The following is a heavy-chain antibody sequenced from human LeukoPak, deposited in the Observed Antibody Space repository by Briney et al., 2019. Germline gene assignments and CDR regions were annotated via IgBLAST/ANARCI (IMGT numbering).Heavy chain of an antibody. V-gene: IGHV3-21*01. CDR2: ISISSNYI. CDR3: ARETSQKGAHYMDV. D-gene: IGHD3-16*01. Sequence: PGGSLRLSCAASGFTFSRYSMNWVRQAPGKGLEWVSSISISSNYIYYTDSVKGRFTISRDNAKNSLYLQMNSLRAEDTAVYYCARETSQKGAHYMDVWGKGTTVTISS. CDR1: GFTFSRYS. J-gene: IGHJ6*03.